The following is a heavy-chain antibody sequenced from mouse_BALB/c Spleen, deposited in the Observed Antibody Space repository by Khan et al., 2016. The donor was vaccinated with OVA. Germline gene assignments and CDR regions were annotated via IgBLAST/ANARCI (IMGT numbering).Heavy chain of an antibody. CDR2: ISYSGDT. CDR3: ARGNYYGDYFDY. J-gene: IGHJ2*01. V-gene: IGHV3-2*02. D-gene: IGHD1-1*01. CDR1: GNSITSGYA. Sequence: VQLKQSGPGLVKPSQSLSLTCTVTGNSITSGYAWNWIRQFPGNKLEWMGYISYSGDTSYIPSPKSRISITRDTSKNQFFLQLNSVTTEDTATYYSARGNYYGDYFDYWGQGATLTVSS.